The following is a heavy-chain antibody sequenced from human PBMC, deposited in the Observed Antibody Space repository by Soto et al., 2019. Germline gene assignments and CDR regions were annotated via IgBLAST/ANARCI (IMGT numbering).Heavy chain of an antibody. CDR3: ARNYYDFWSGYYFFHWLDP. CDR2: INPNSGGT. V-gene: IGHV1-2*02. CDR1: GYTFTGYY. D-gene: IGHD3-3*01. Sequence: ASVKVSCKASGYTFTGYYMHWVRQAPGQGLEWMGWINPNSGGTNYAQKFQGRVTMTRDTSISTAYMELSRLRSDDTAVYYCARNYYDFWSGYYFFHWLDPWGQGTIVTVSS. J-gene: IGHJ5*02.